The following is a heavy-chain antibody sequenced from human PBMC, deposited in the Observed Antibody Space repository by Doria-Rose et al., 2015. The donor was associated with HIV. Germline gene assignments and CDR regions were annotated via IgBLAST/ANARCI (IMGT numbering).Heavy chain of an antibody. V-gene: IGHV4-34*01. Sequence: QVQLQQWGAGLLKPSETLSLTCAVYGGSLSGYYWSRIRQSPGRGLEWIGEINHTGSTTYNPSPKSRVPISLDRSRSQFSLRRTSVTAADTAVYYCAWSSSPSNWFGPWAREPWSPSPQ. D-gene: IGHD3-3*01. CDR1: GGSLSGYY. CDR2: INHTGST. J-gene: IGHJ5*02. CDR3: AWSSSPSNWFGP.